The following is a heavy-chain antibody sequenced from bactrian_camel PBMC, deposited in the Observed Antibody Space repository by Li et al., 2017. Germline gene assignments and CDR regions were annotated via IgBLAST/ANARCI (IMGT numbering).Heavy chain of an antibody. J-gene: IGHJ4*01. Sequence: QLVESGGGLVQPGGSLRLSCAASGFTFSSYWMYWVRLSPGKGLERVSYIGSSGTTTTYADSVKGRFTVSRDNAKNTMYLQMNSLKPEDTAVYYCAADPSRELWVGYPPYKYWGQGTQVTVS. CDR3: AADPSRELWVGYPPYKY. CDR1: GFTFSSYW. D-gene: IGHD5*01. CDR2: IGSSGTTT. V-gene: IGHV3S25*01.